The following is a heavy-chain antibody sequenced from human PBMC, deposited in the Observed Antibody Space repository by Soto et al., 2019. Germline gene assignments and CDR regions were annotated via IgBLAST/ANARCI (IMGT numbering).Heavy chain of an antibody. V-gene: IGHV1-69*02. Sequence: QVQVVQSGAEVKKPGSSVKVSCKASGGTFSNNTIIWVRQAPGQGLEWMGRIIPMFSMTTYAQKFQDRVTFPADTPTATAYLELTTLRSEDTAVYYCARHDQLLMSGMDVWGQGTTVTVSS. CDR1: GGTFSNNT. D-gene: IGHD2-2*01. CDR2: IIPMFSMT. J-gene: IGHJ6*02. CDR3: ARHDQLLMSGMDV.